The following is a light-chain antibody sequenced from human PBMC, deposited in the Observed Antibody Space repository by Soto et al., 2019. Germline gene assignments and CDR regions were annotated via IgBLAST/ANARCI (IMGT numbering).Light chain of an antibody. CDR1: QSVSSSY. J-gene: IGKJ1*01. CDR3: QQYGSSPQT. CDR2: GAS. Sequence: EIVMTQSPATLSVSPGGRATLSCRTSQSVSSSYLAWYQQKPGQAPRLLIYGASSRATGIPGRFSGSGSGTDFTLTISRLEPEDFAVYYCQQYGSSPQTFGQGTKVDI. V-gene: IGKV3-20*01.